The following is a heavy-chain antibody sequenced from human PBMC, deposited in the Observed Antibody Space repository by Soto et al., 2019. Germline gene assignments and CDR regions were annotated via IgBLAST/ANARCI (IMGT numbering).Heavy chain of an antibody. J-gene: IGHJ6*02. D-gene: IGHD3-3*01. V-gene: IGHV1-69*06. CDR2: IIPIFGTA. CDR1: GGTFSSYA. Sequence: SVKVSCKASGGTFSSYAISWVRQAPGQGLEWMGGIIPIFGTANYAQKFQGRVTITADKSTSTAYMELSSLRSEDTAVYYCAREELRFLEWLFSYYYYGMDVWGQGTTVTVSS. CDR3: AREELRFLEWLFSYYYYGMDV.